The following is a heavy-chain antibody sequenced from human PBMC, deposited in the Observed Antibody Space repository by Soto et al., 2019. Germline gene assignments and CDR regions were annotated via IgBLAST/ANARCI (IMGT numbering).Heavy chain of an antibody. CDR2: IYYSGST. CDR3: ARLVKQWLSSDY. J-gene: IGHJ4*02. CDR1: GGSISSSSYY. V-gene: IGHV4-39*01. D-gene: IGHD6-19*01. Sequence: QLQLQESGPGLVKPSETLSLTCTVSGGSISSSSYYWGWIRQPPGKGLEWIGSIYYSGSTYYNPSLKRRVTISVETSKNQFSLKLSSVTAADTAVYYCARLVKQWLSSDYWGQGTLVTVFS.